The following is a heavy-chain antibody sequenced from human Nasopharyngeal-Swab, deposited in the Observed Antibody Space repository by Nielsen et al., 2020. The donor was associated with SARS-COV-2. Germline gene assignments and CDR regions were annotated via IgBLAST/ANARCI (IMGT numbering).Heavy chain of an antibody. CDR2: IIPIFGTA. V-gene: IGHV1-69*01. J-gene: IGHJ6*03. CDR3: ASANPTSDIVVVPAAKYYYYYYMDV. CDR1: GGTFSSYA. D-gene: IGHD2-2*01. Sequence: VKVSCKASGGTFSSYAISWVRQAPGQGLEWMGGIIPIFGTANYAQKFQGRVTITADESTSTAYVELSSLRSEDTAVYYCASANPTSDIVVVPAAKYYYYYYMDVWGKGTTVTVSS.